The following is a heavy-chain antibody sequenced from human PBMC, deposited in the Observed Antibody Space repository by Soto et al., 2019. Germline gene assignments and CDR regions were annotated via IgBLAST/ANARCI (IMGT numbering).Heavy chain of an antibody. CDR2: ISGSDDST. J-gene: IGHJ4*02. CDR1: GFTFSSYA. CDR3: AKRSSSSTLDY. V-gene: IGHV3-23*01. Sequence: EVQLLESGGGLVQPGESLRLSCAASGFTFSSYAMSWVRQAPGKGLVWVSVISGSDDSTYYADSVKGRFTISRDNSKNTLYLRMTSLRAEDTAVYYLAKRSSSSTLDYWGQGTLVTVSS. D-gene: IGHD6-6*01.